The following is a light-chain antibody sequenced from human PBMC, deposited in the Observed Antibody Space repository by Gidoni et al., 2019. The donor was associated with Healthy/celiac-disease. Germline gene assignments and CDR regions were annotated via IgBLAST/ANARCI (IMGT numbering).Light chain of an antibody. CDR2: DAS. CDR3: QQRSNWPVT. V-gene: IGKV3-11*01. Sequence: EIVLTQSPATLSFSPGERATLSGRASQSVSSYLAWYKQKPGQAPRLILYDASNRATVITARFRGSVSGTDFTLTISSLEPEDFAVYDCQQRSNWPVTFXXXTKLESK. CDR1: QSVSSY. J-gene: IGKJ2*01.